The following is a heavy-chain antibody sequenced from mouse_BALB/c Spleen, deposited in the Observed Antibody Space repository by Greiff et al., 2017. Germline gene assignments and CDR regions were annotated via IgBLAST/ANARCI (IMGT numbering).Heavy chain of an antibody. J-gene: IGHJ3*01. CDR3: TIYDYDGAWFAY. D-gene: IGHD2-4*01. V-gene: IGHV1S81*02. Sequence: QVQLQQSGAELVKPGASVKLSCKASGYTFTSYYMYWVKQRPGQGLEWIGEINPSNDGTNFNEKFKSKATLTVDKSSSTAYMQLSSLTSEDSAVYYCTIYDYDGAWFAYWGQGTLVTVSA. CDR2: INPSNDGT. CDR1: GYTFTSYY.